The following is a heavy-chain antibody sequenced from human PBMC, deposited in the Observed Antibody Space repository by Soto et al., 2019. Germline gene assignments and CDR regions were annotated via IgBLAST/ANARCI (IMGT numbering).Heavy chain of an antibody. CDR1: GGFVSSGSYY. V-gene: IGHV4-61*01. CDR2: MSHSGGT. Sequence: SETLSLTCAVYGGFVSSGSYYWSWIRQPPGKGLEWIGEMSHSGGTHFNPSLKSRVTISVDTSKNQFSLNIYSVTAADTALYYCARVERGTVTTVVDAFDIWGPGTMVTVS. D-gene: IGHD1-1*01. CDR3: ARVERGTVTTVVDAFDI. J-gene: IGHJ3*02.